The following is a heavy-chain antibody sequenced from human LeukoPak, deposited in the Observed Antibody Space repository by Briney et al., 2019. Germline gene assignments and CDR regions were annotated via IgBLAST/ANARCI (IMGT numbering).Heavy chain of an antibody. Sequence: SETLSLTCGVYGASFSDYYWNWFRQPPGKGLEWIGEISHSGSTNYNPSLESRVTILVDTSADQFSLKLSSVTAADTAVYFCARATYYYGSGGAKGYFDLWGRGTLVTVSS. V-gene: IGHV4-34*01. CDR2: ISHSGST. CDR1: GASFSDYY. D-gene: IGHD3-10*01. J-gene: IGHJ2*01. CDR3: ARATYYYGSGGAKGYFDL.